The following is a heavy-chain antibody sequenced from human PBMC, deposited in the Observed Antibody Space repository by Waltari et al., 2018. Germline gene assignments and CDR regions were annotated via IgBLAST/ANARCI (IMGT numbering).Heavy chain of an antibody. CDR1: GYTFTSYG. CDR2: SSAYNGNT. CDR3: ARRPKRGYCSGGSCYFDY. J-gene: IGHJ4*02. V-gene: IGHV1-18*01. Sequence: QVQLVQSGAEVKKPGASVKVSCKASGYTFTSYGISWVRQAPGQGLEWMGWSSAYNGNTNYAQKLQGRVTMTTDTSTSTAYMELRSLRSDDTAVYYCARRPKRGYCSGGSCYFDYWGQGTLVTVSS. D-gene: IGHD2-15*01.